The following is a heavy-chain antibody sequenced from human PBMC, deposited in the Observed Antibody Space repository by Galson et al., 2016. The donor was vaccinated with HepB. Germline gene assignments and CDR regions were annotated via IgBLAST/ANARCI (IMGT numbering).Heavy chain of an antibody. CDR3: ARDSLRNWNVDDLTHV. CDR1: GGSISSDNW. Sequence: SETLSLTCAVSGGSISSDNWWSWVRQAPGKGLEWIGEIYHSGDTKYNPSLKSRITMSVDTSKNHFSLNLNSVTAADTAVYYGARDSLRNWNVDDLTHVWGQGTTVTVSS. V-gene: IGHV4-4*02. D-gene: IGHD1-1*01. J-gene: IGHJ6*02. CDR2: IYHSGDT.